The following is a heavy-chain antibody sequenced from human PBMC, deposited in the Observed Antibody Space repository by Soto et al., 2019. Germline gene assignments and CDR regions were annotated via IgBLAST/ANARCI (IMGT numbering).Heavy chain of an antibody. Sequence: SVKVSCKASGCTFSSYTITWLRQAPGQGLEWMGGITPMFGTPNYAQKFRGRVTITADESSSTAYMELSSLRSEDTAMYFCARDGTLYDSRAYYYLYWGQGTLVNVS. D-gene: IGHD3-22*01. CDR2: ITPMFGTP. J-gene: IGHJ4*02. V-gene: IGHV1-69*13. CDR3: ARDGTLYDSRAYYYLY. CDR1: GCTFSSYT.